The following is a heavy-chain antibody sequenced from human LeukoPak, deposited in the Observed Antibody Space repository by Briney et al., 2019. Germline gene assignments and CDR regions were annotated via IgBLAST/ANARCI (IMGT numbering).Heavy chain of an antibody. CDR1: GGTFSSYA. J-gene: IGHJ6*03. D-gene: IGHD6-6*01. V-gene: IGHV1-69*13. CDR2: IIPIFGTA. Sequence: GASVKVSCKASGGTFSSYAISWVRQAPGQGLEWMGGIIPIFGTANYAQKFQGRVTITADESTSTAYMELSSLRSEDTAVYYCTRIPGSSSGYYYYYMDVWGKGTTVTVSS. CDR3: TRIPGSSSGYYYYYMDV.